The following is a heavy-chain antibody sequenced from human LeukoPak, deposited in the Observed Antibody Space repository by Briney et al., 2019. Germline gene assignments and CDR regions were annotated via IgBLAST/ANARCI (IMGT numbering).Heavy chain of an antibody. CDR3: ARARDYGAMYYFDY. V-gene: IGHV6-1*01. CDR2: TYYRSKWYN. CDR1: GDSVSRNNVA. Sequence: SQTLSLTCVVSGDSVSRNNVAWNWIRQSPSRGLEWLGSTYYRSKWYNDYAISVKSRLTINPDTSKNQFSLQLNSVTPEDAAVYYCARARDYGAMYYFDYWGQGTLVTVSS. J-gene: IGHJ4*02. D-gene: IGHD4-17*01.